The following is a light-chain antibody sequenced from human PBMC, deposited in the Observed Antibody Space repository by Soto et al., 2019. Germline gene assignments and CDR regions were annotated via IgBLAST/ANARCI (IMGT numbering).Light chain of an antibody. J-gene: IGLJ1*01. Sequence: QSVLTQPPSVSGAPGQRVTISCTGASSNIGAGFDVHWYQLLPGTAPKLLISGNNNRPSGVPDRFSGSKSGTSASLAITGLQAEDEADYYGQSYDSSLSGFVFGTGTKVTVL. CDR1: SSNIGAGFD. V-gene: IGLV1-40*01. CDR2: GNN. CDR3: QSYDSSLSGFV.